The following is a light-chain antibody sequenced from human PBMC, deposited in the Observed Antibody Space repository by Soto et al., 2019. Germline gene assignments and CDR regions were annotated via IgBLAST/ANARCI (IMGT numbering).Light chain of an antibody. CDR2: DAS. CDR1: QDISNY. V-gene: IGKV1-33*01. CDR3: QQYENLPT. J-gene: IGKJ5*01. Sequence: DIQMTQSPSSLSASVGDRVTITCQASQDISNYLNWYQQKPGKAPKLLICDASNLETGVPSRFSGSGSGTDFTFTISSLQPEDIATYYCQQYENLPTSGQGTRLEIK.